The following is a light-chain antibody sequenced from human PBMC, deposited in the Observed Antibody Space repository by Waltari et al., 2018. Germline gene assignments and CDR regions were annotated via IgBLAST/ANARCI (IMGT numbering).Light chain of an antibody. V-gene: IGLV2-14*03. CDR2: GVS. Sequence: QSALTQPASVSGSPGQSITISCSGTGGDIGGFNYVSWYQQRPGKAPKLLIYGVSQRPSGVSDRFSGSKSGNRASLTISGLQAEDDSDYYCCSYTTTTTWVFGGGTKLTVL. J-gene: IGLJ3*02. CDR1: GGDIGGFNY. CDR3: CSYTTTTTWV.